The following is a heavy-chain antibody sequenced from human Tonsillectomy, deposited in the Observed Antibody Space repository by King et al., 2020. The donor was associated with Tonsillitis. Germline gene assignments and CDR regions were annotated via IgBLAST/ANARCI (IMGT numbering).Heavy chain of an antibody. D-gene: IGHD3-22*01. Sequence: VQLQESGPGLVKHSQTLYLTCTVSGGSISSGDYYWSWIRQPPGKGLEWIGYIYYSGSTYYNPSLKSRVTISVDTSKNQFSLKLSSVTAADTAVYYCARDESSGWTFDYWGQGTLVTVSS. CDR2: IYYSGST. J-gene: IGHJ4*02. CDR1: GGSISSGDYY. V-gene: IGHV4-30-4*01. CDR3: ARDESSGWTFDY.